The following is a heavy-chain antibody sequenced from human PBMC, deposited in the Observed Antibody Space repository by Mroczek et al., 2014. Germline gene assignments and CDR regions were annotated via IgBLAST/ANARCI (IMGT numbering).Heavy chain of an antibody. CDR1: GGSISSGGYY. J-gene: IGHJ3*02. V-gene: IGHV4-31*03. D-gene: IGHD6-6*01. CDR2: IYYSGST. CDR3: ARDARGWAARPEHAFDI. Sequence: QVQLQQWGPGLVKPSQTLSLTCTVSGGSISSGGYYWSWIRQHPGKGLEWIGYIYYSGSTYYNPSLKSRVTISVDTSKNQFSLKLSSVTAADTAVYYCARDARGWAARPEHAFDIWGQGTMVTVSS.